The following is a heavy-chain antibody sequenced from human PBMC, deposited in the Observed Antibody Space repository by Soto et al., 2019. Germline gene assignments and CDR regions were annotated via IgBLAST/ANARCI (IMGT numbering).Heavy chain of an antibody. CDR1: GGSISSYY. Sequence: PSETLSLTCTVSGGSISSYYWSWIRQPPGKGLEWIGYIYHSGSTYYNPSLKSRVTISVDRSKNQFSLKLSSVTAADTAVYYCARLPNYDFWSGYDDAFDIWGQGTMVTVSS. CDR2: IYHSGST. V-gene: IGHV4-59*12. J-gene: IGHJ3*02. CDR3: ARLPNYDFWSGYDDAFDI. D-gene: IGHD3-3*01.